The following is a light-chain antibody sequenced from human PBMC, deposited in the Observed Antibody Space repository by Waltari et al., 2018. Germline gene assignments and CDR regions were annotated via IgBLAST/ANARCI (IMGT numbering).Light chain of an antibody. V-gene: IGKV3-11*01. CDR2: DAS. J-gene: IGKJ3*01. CDR1: QSVSRY. CDR3: QQRSNWLFT. Sequence: EAVLTQCPATLSLSPGERATLSCRASQSVSRYLAWYQQKPGQAPRLLIYDASNRATGSPARFSGSGSGTDFTLTISSLEPEDFAVYYCQQRSNWLFTFGPGTKVDIK.